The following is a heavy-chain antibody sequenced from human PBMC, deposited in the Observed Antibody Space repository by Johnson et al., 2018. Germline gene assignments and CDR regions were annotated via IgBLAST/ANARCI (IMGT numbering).Heavy chain of an antibody. J-gene: IGHJ3*02. CDR3: AKAYSRSWYNYAFDI. V-gene: IGHV3-9*01. CDR2: INWNSGSI. D-gene: IGHD6-13*01. CDR1: GFTFDDYA. Sequence: VQLVESGGGLVQXGWSXRLXCATSGFTFDDYAMNWVRQAPGKGLAWASGINWNSGSIGYADSVKGRFTISRDNAKNSLYLQMNSLKPEDTALYYCAKAYSRSWYNYAFDIWGQGTMVTVSS.